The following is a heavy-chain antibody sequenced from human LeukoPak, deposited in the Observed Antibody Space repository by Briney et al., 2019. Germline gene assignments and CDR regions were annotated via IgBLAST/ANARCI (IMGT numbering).Heavy chain of an antibody. CDR3: ARRLQAYSSSWGDLQH. J-gene: IGHJ1*01. V-gene: IGHV1-69*13. CDR1: GGTFSSYA. D-gene: IGHD6-13*01. Sequence: SVKVSCKASGGTFSSYAISWVRQAPGQGLEWMGGIIPIFGTANYAQKFQGRVTITADESTSTAYMELSSLRSEDTAVYYCARRLQAYSSSWGDLQHWGQGALVTVSS. CDR2: IIPIFGTA.